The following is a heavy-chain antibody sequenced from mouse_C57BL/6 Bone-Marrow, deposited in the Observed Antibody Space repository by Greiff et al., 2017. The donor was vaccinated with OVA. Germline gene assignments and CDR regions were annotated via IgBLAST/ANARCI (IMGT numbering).Heavy chain of an antibody. Sequence: EVQLQESGPVLVKPGASVKMSCKASGYTFTDYYMNWVKQSHGKSLEWIGVINPYNGGTSYNQKFKGKATLTVDKSSSTAYMELNSLTSEDSAVYYCARRDGYYGRFAYWGQGTLVTVSA. CDR2: INPYNGGT. CDR3: ARRDGYYGRFAY. D-gene: IGHD2-3*01. V-gene: IGHV1-19*01. J-gene: IGHJ3*01. CDR1: GYTFTDYY.